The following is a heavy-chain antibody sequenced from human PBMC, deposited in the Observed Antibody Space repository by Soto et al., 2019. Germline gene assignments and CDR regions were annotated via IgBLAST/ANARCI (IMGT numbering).Heavy chain of an antibody. CDR3: ARDRGADAAIDF. J-gene: IGHJ4*02. CDR1: RFTFSDYG. Sequence: QVQLVESGGGVVQPERSLRLSCVASRFTFSDYGMHWVRQAPGKGLEWVAVIWHDGLKKDYVDSVKGRFTVSRDNSKNTLYLQMNSLRVEDTVTYYCARDRGADAAIDFWGQGTLVTVSS. V-gene: IGHV3-33*01. CDR2: IWHDGLKK.